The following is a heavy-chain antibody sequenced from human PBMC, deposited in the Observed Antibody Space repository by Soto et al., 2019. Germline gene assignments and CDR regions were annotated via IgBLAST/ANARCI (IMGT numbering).Heavy chain of an antibody. J-gene: IGHJ4*02. CDR2: ISYDGSNK. D-gene: IGHD3-3*01. V-gene: IGHV3-30-3*01. Sequence: QVQLVESGGGVVQPGRSLRLSCAASGFTFSSYAMHWVRQAPGKGLEWVAVISYDGSNKYYADSVKGRFTISRDNSKKTLYLQMNSLRAKETVVYYCARGFNYDFSPIGYWGQGTLVTVSS. CDR3: ARGFNYDFSPIGY. CDR1: GFTFSSYA.